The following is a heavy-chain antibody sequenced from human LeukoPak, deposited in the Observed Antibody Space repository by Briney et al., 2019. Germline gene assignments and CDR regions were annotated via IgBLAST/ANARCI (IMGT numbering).Heavy chain of an antibody. CDR3: ARATYYYDSSGYYIDALDI. CDR2: IYYSGST. J-gene: IGHJ3*02. Sequence: PPETLSLTCTVSGGSISGYYWSWIRQSPGKGLEWIGYIYYSGSTNYNPSLKSRVTISVDTSKNQFSLKLRSVTAADTAVYYCARATYYYDSSGYYIDALDIWGQGTMVTVSS. CDR1: GGSISGYY. V-gene: IGHV4-59*01. D-gene: IGHD3-22*01.